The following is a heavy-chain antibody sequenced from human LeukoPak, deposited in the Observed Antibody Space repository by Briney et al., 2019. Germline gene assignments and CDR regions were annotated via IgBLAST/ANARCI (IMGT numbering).Heavy chain of an antibody. CDR3: ARDQGSSSWTGDFDY. CDR2: IIPIFGTA. J-gene: IGHJ4*02. V-gene: IGHV1-69*05. D-gene: IGHD6-13*01. Sequence: SVKVSCKASGGTFSSFAISWVRQAPGQGLEWMGGIIPIFGTANYAQKFQGWVTMTRDTSISTAYMELSRLRSDDTAVYYCARDQGSSSWTGDFDYWGQGTLVTVSS. CDR1: GGTFSSFA.